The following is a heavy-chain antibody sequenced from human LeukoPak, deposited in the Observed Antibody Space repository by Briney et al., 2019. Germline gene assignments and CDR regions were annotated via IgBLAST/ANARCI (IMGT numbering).Heavy chain of an antibody. D-gene: IGHD1-7*01. V-gene: IGHV3-11*01. Sequence: GGSLRLSCAASGFTFNDHYMSWIRQAPGKGLEWLSYINIGGTNTHYADSVKGRFTISRDNAKKSLYLEMNNLRAEDTAVYYCARVTGTTSIELRYWGQGTLVTVSS. CDR1: GFTFNDHY. J-gene: IGHJ4*02. CDR3: ARVTGTTSIELRY. CDR2: INIGGTNT.